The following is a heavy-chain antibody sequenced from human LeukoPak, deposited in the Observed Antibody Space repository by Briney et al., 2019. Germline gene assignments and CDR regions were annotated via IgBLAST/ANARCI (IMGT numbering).Heavy chain of an antibody. Sequence: PAGGSLRLSCAASGFILSNYAMHWVRQPAGKGLEWVSALGTAGDTFYPGSVKGRFTISRDNAKKSLFLQMSSLRAEDTAIYYCARQSTPHGNFDYWGQGTLVTVSS. J-gene: IGHJ4*02. CDR2: LGTAGDT. CDR3: ARQSTPHGNFDY. CDR1: GFILSNYA. D-gene: IGHD5-24*01. V-gene: IGHV3-13*01.